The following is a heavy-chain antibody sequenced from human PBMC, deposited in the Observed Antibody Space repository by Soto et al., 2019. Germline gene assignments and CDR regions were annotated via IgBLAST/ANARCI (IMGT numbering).Heavy chain of an antibody. CDR1: GFTFSTYS. V-gene: IGHV3-48*01. CDR2: ISSSSSTI. Sequence: GVSLRLSCAASGFTFSTYSMNWVRQAPGKGLEWVSYISSSSSTIFYTDSVKGRFTVSRDNAKNSLYLQMNSLRAEDTAVYYCERPTYYYDSSGPTAYWGQGTLVNVSS. D-gene: IGHD3-22*01. CDR3: ERPTYYYDSSGPTAY. J-gene: IGHJ4*02.